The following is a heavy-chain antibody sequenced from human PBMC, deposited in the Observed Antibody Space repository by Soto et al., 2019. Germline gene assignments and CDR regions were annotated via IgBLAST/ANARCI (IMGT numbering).Heavy chain of an antibody. Sequence: PLETLSLTCTVSGGSTSSYYWSWIRQPAGKGLEWIGRIYSSGNTNYNPSLKSRVTMSVDTSKNQFSLKLSSVTAADTAVYYCARAYNNNGLHAFDIWGQGTMVTVSS. J-gene: IGHJ3*02. CDR3: ARAYNNNGLHAFDI. V-gene: IGHV4-4*07. D-gene: IGHD2-8*01. CDR1: GGSTSSYY. CDR2: IYSSGNT.